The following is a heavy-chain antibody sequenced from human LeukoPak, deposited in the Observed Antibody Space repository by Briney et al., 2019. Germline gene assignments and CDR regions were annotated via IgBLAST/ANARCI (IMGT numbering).Heavy chain of an antibody. CDR1: GFTFSSYA. D-gene: IGHD4-23*01. Sequence: GGSLRLSCAASGFTFSSYAMSWVRQAPGKGLEWVSAISGSGGSTYYADSVKGRFTISRDNSENTLYLQMNSLRAEDTAVYYCARAMTYGGLDYWGQGTLVTVSS. CDR2: ISGSGGST. V-gene: IGHV3-23*01. CDR3: ARAMTYGGLDY. J-gene: IGHJ4*02.